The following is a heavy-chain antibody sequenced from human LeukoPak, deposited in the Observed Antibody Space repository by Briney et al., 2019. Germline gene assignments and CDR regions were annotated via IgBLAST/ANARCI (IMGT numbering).Heavy chain of an antibody. CDR1: GFTFSNHQ. V-gene: IGHV3-7*05. CDR3: VRWNYVSGGWALDC. J-gene: IGHJ4*02. CDR2: IKQDGGEK. Sequence: GGSLRLSCVGSGFTFSNHQMNWVRQAPGKGLEWVAKIKQDGGEKHYVDSVKGRFTISRDNAKDSLYLQMTSLRVEDTAIYYCVRWNYVSGGWALDCWGQGTLVTVSS. D-gene: IGHD3-10*01.